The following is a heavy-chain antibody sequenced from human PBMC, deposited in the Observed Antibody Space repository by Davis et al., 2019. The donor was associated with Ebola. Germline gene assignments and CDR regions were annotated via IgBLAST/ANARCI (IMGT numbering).Heavy chain of an antibody. CDR2: INPYNGGT. D-gene: IGHD1-1*01. CDR1: GYTFTNYG. CDR3: ARAQFPTTSDH. J-gene: IGHJ4*02. V-gene: IGHV1-2*06. Sequence: AASVKVSCKASGYTFTNYGITWVRRAPGQGLEWMGRINPYNGGTNYAQKFQGRVTMTRDTSISTAYMELSRLTSDDTAVYYCARAQFPTTSDHWGQGTLVTVSS.